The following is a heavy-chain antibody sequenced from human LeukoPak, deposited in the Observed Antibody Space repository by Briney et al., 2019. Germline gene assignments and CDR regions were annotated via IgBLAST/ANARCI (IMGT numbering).Heavy chain of an antibody. J-gene: IGHJ2*01. V-gene: IGHV3-7*01. D-gene: IGHD2-21*02. CDR3: ARGMVGTFWYFDV. Sequence: GGSLRLSCAASEFSFNNYWMTWVRQAPGKGLEWVANIKEDGGEKYYMDSVKGRFTISRDNAKNSLYLQMNSLRVDDTAIYYCARGMVGTFWYFDVWGRGTLVTVSS. CDR1: EFSFNNYW. CDR2: IKEDGGEK.